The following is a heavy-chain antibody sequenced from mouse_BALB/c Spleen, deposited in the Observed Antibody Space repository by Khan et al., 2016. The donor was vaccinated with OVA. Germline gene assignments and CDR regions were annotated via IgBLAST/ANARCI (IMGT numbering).Heavy chain of an antibody. D-gene: IGHD1-1*01. J-gene: IGHJ2*01. CDR2: IGYSGST. CDR3: ARIYGGDFDY. V-gene: IGHV3-2*02. CDR1: GYSITSDYA. Sequence: VQLQQSGPGLLKPSQSLSLTCTVTGYSITSDYAWNWIRQFPGNKLEWMAYIGYSGSTTYNPSLKSRISITRDTSKNQFFLQLNSVTTEDTATYYCARIYGGDFDYWGQGTTLTVSS.